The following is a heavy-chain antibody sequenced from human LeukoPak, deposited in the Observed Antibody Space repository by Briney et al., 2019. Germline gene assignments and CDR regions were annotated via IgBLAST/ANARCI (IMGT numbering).Heavy chain of an antibody. CDR3: ARGPKYCDFWSGYSLRSFDY. CDR1: GGSFSGYY. V-gene: IGHV4-34*01. D-gene: IGHD3-3*01. J-gene: IGHJ4*02. CDR2: INHSGST. Sequence: SETLSLTCAVYGGSFSGYYWSWIRQPPGKGLEWIGEINHSGSTNYNPSLKSRVTISVDTSKNQFSLKLSSVTAADTAVYYCARGPKYCDFWSGYSLRSFDYWGQGTLVTVSS.